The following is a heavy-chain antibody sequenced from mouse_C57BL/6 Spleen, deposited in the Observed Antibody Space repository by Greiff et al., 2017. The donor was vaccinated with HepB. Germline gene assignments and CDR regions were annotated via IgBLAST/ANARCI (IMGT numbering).Heavy chain of an antibody. V-gene: IGHV1-19*01. Sequence: VQLQQSGPVLVKPGASVKMSCKASGYTFTDYYMNWVKQSHGKSLEWIGVINPYNGGTSYNQKFKGKATLTVDKSSSTAYMELNSLTSEDSAVYYCAKDDYDYYAMDYWGQGTSVTVSS. D-gene: IGHD2-4*01. CDR3: AKDDYDYYAMDY. CDR1: GYTFTDYY. J-gene: IGHJ4*01. CDR2: INPYNGGT.